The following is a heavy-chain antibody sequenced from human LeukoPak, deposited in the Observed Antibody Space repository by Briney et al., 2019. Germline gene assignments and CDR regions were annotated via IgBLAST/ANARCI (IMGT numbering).Heavy chain of an antibody. CDR3: AREYHYDILTGYYYFDY. J-gene: IGHJ4*02. CDR1: GGSISSYY. Sequence: PSETLSLTCTVSGGSISSYYWSWIRQPPGKGLEWIGYIYYSGSTNYNPSLKSRVTISVDTSKNQFSLKLSSVTAADTAVYYCAREYHYDILTGYYYFDYWGQETLVTVSS. V-gene: IGHV4-59*01. CDR2: IYYSGST. D-gene: IGHD3-9*01.